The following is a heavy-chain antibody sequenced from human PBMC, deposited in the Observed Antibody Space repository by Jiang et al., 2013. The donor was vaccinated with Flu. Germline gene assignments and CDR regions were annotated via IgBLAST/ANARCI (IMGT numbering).Heavy chain of an antibody. CDR2: ISYDGSNK. CDR3: AKDPRSLAVALAQYYFDY. D-gene: IGHD6-19*01. J-gene: IGHJ4*02. V-gene: IGHV3-30*18. Sequence: ISYDGSNKYYADSVKGRFTISRDNSKNTLYLQMNSLRAEDTAVYYCAKDPRSLAVALAQYYFDYWGQGTLVTVSS.